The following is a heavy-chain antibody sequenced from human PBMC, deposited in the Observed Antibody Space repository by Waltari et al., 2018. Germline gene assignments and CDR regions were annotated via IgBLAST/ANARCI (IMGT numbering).Heavy chain of an antibody. J-gene: IGHJ3*02. CDR1: GFTFSYYT. Sequence: EVQLVESGGGLVRPGGSLRLSCAASGFTFSYYTMNWVRQAPGKSPERISFITSDGTHTTYADSVRGRFTITRDNAKNSLFLQINSLRADDTAVYYCARDRRPTLILGSGAFDIWGQGIKVNVSS. CDR3: ARDRRPTLILGSGAFDI. CDR2: ITSDGTHT. D-gene: IGHD3-22*01. V-gene: IGHV3-21*01.